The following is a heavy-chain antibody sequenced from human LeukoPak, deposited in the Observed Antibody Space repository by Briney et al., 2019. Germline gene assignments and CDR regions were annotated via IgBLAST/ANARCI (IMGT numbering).Heavy chain of an antibody. Sequence: ERSLRLSCAASGFTFSNYWMHWVRQAPGKGLVWVSRINSDGSSTTYADSVKGRFTISRDNAKNTLYLQMNSLRAEDTAVYFCARDYGRSRDYGMDVWGQGTTVTVSS. CDR1: GFTFSNYW. V-gene: IGHV3-74*01. J-gene: IGHJ6*02. D-gene: IGHD3-10*01. CDR2: INSDGSST. CDR3: ARDYGRSRDYGMDV.